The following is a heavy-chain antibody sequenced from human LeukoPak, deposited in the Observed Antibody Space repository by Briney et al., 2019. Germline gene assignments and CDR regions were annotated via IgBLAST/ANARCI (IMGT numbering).Heavy chain of an antibody. V-gene: IGHV1-8*01. Sequence: GSSVKVSSKASGYTFTSYDINWVRQATGQGLEWMEWMNPKNGNTGYAQQFQGRVTVTRNTSISTAYMKLSSLRSEDTAVYYCARPGISGSYPYYLDYWGQGTLVTVSS. CDR1: GYTFTSYD. CDR2: MNPKNGNT. CDR3: ARPGISGSYPYYLDY. J-gene: IGHJ4*02. D-gene: IGHD3-10*01.